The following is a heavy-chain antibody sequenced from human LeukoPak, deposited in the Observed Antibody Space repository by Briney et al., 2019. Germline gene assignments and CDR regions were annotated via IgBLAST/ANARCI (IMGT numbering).Heavy chain of an antibody. CDR3: ARAIVGAFPRGAFDI. D-gene: IGHD1-26*01. CDR2: VGSDGSST. V-gene: IGHV3-64*01. CDR1: GFTFSTYA. J-gene: IGHJ3*02. Sequence: PGGSLRLSCAASGFTFSTYAMHWVRQAPGQGLEYVSSVGSDGSSTYYANSVKGRFTISRDNSKNTLYLQMGSLTPEDMAVYYCARAIVGAFPRGAFDIWGQGTMVTVSS.